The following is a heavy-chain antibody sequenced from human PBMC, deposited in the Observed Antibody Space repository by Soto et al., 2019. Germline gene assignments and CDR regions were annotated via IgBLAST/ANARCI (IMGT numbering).Heavy chain of an antibody. V-gene: IGHV3-74*01. CDR2: INSDGSGT. Sequence: GGSLRLSCAASGFTFSSYLMHWVRQAPGKGLEWVSRINSDGSGTNYADSVRGRFAITRDSAENTLYLQLNSLRAEDTAVYYCARAKYYYDTSGYPTYYFDYWGQGPVITVST. D-gene: IGHD3-22*01. CDR1: GFTFSSYL. CDR3: ARAKYYYDTSGYPTYYFDY. J-gene: IGHJ4*02.